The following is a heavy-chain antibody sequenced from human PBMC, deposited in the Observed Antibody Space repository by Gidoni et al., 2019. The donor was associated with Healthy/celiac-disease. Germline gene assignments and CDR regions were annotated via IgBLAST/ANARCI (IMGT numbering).Heavy chain of an antibody. CDR1: GYNFTSYG. V-gene: IGHV1-18*01. CDR3: AREAGDTHVLRFLEWLPIDYYYGMDV. D-gene: IGHD3-3*01. J-gene: IGHJ6*02. Sequence: QVQLVQSGAEVKKPGASGTVSCKASGYNFTSYGISWVRQASGQGLECMGWISAYNGNTNYAQKLQGRVTMTTDPSTSTAYMELRSLRSDDTAVYYCAREAGDTHVLRFLEWLPIDYYYGMDVWGQGTTVTVSS. CDR2: ISAYNGNT.